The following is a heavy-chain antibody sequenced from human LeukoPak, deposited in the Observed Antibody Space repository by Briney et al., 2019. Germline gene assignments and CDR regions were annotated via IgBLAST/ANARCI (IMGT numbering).Heavy chain of an antibody. D-gene: IGHD3-22*01. CDR1: GFSFSNSW. V-gene: IGHV3-7*01. CDR3: AKDSSAAY. CDR2: IKQDGSER. Sequence: GGSLRLSCAASGFSFSNSWMSWVRQAPGKGLEWLANIKQDGSERYYVDSVRGRFTISRDNAKNSLFLQMNTLGAEDTAMYYCAKDSSAAYWGQGTLVTVPS. J-gene: IGHJ4*02.